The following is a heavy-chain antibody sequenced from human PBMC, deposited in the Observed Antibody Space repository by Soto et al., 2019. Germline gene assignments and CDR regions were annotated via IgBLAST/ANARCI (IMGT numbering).Heavy chain of an antibody. CDR1: GFTFSSYA. D-gene: IGHD2-2*01. Sequence: GGSLRLSCAASGFTFSSYAMSWVRQAPGKGLEWVSAISGSGGSTYYADSVKGRFTISRDNSKNTLYLQMNSLRAEDTAVYYCAKDIGYCSSTSCGYDAFDIWGQGTMVTVSS. CDR2: ISGSGGST. CDR3: AKDIGYCSSTSCGYDAFDI. J-gene: IGHJ3*02. V-gene: IGHV3-23*01.